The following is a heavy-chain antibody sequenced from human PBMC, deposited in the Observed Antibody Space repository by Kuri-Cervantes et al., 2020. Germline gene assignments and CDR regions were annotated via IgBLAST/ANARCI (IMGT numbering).Heavy chain of an antibody. CDR2: IYSGGST. CDR3: ARTRGWEWELREPPSRGSFDY. J-gene: IGHJ4*02. D-gene: IGHD1-26*01. Sequence: GESLKISCAASGFTVSSNYMSWVRQAPGKGLEWVSIIYSGGSTCYADSVKGRFTISRDNSKNTLYLQMNSLRAEDTAVYYCARTRGWEWELREPPSRGSFDYWGQGTLVTVSS. CDR1: GFTVSSNY. V-gene: IGHV3-53*01.